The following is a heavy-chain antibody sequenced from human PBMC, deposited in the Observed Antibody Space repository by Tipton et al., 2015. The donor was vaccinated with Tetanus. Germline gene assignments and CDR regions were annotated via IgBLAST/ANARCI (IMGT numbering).Heavy chain of an antibody. D-gene: IGHD3-22*01. CDR1: GASTSNSSSY. Sequence: TLSLTCTVSGASTSNSSSYWGWIRQSPGKGLGWIGNIYFSGSTYYNPSLKSRVTISVDTSKNQFSLRLNSVTAADTAVYYCAKLFRVRARGITMVVVVPPGYFDYWGQGTLVTVSS. CDR2: IYFSGST. CDR3: AKLFRVRARGITMVVVVPPGYFDY. V-gene: IGHV4-39*01. J-gene: IGHJ4*02.